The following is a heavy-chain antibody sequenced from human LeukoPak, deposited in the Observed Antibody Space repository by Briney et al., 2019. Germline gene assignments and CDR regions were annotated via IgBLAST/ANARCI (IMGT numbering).Heavy chain of an antibody. D-gene: IGHD1-26*01. Sequence: SETLSLTCTVSGGSISPYFGSWMRQTPGKGLEWIGYISYTGSTNYNPALKSRVTISVDTSKNQFSLQLTSVTAADTAVYYRARDHYRGATNFDPWGQGTLVTVSS. CDR2: ISYTGST. V-gene: IGHV4-59*01. CDR3: ARDHYRGATNFDP. CDR1: GGSISPYF. J-gene: IGHJ5*02.